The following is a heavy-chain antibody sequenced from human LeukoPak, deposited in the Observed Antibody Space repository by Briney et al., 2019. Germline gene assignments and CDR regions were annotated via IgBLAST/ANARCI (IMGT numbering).Heavy chain of an antibody. CDR3: ARHGVLPAWFDP. D-gene: IGHD3-3*01. Sequence: PSETMSLTCTVSGGSISGYYWSWIRQPPGKGLEWIGYIYYSGSTNYNPPLKSRATIPVDTSKKHFSLNLSSVTAAYTAVYYCARHGVLPAWFDPWGQGTMVTVSS. J-gene: IGHJ5*02. CDR2: IYYSGST. V-gene: IGHV4-59*08. CDR1: GGSISGYY.